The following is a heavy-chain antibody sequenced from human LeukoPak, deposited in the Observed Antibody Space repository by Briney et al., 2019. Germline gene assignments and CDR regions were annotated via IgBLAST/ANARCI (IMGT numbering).Heavy chain of an antibody. CDR1: GFTFSKNA. D-gene: IGHD1-26*01. V-gene: IGHV3-23*01. CDR3: AKGLGNSGALDY. CDR2: ISGDGRSP. J-gene: IGHJ4*02. Sequence: GGSLRLSCVASGFTFSKNALSWVRQTPGKGLECVSAISGDGRSPYYADSVKGRFTISRDDSKNTVYLQMNSLRAEDTAVYYCAKGLGNSGALDYWGQGTLVTVSS.